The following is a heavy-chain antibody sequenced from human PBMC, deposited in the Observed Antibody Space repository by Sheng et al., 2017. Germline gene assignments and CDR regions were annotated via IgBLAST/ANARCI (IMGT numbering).Heavy chain of an antibody. V-gene: IGHV3-21*01. Sequence: EVQLVESGGGLVKPGGSLRLSCAASGFTFSSYSMNWVRQAPGKGLEWVSSISSSSSYIYYADSVKGRFTISRDNAKNSLYLQMNSLRAEDTAVYYCARDRSEIVVVPYYYYMDVWGKGTTVTVSS. J-gene: IGHJ6*03. CDR1: GFTFSSYS. CDR3: ARDRSEIVVVPYYYYMDV. CDR2: ISSSSSYI. D-gene: IGHD2-2*01.